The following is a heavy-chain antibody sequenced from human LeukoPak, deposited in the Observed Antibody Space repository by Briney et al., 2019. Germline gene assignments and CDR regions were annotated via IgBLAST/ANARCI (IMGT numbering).Heavy chain of an antibody. CDR1: GFTFSSYA. J-gene: IGHJ3*02. D-gene: IGHD3-22*01. V-gene: IGHV3-23*01. CDR3: ARDLVTYYYDSSGPRSDAFDI. Sequence: GGSLRLSCAASGFTFSSYAMGWVRQAPGKGLEWVSAISGSGGSTYCADSVKGRFTISRDNSKNTLYLQMNSLRAEDTAVYYCARDLVTYYYDSSGPRSDAFDIWGQGTMVTVSS. CDR2: ISGSGGST.